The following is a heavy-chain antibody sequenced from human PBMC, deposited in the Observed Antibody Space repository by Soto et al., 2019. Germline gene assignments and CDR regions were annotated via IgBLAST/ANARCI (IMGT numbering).Heavy chain of an antibody. CDR1: GFTFSSYA. CDR2: ISGSGGST. Sequence: GGSLRLSCAASGFTFSSYAMSWVRQAPGKGLEWVSAISGSGGSTYYADSVKGRFTISRDNSKNTLYLQMNSLRAEDTAVYYCAKDLYYYGSGSYPFDYWGQGTLVTVSS. V-gene: IGHV3-23*01. CDR3: AKDLYYYGSGSYPFDY. D-gene: IGHD3-10*01. J-gene: IGHJ4*02.